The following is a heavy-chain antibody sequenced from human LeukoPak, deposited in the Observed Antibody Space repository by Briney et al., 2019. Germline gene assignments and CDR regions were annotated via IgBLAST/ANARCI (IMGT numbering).Heavy chain of an antibody. CDR2: ISWNSGIL. CDR3: AKGTSSGYYGY. V-gene: IGHV3-9*01. Sequence: GGSLRLSCAASGFTFNNYAMHWVRQVPGKGLEWVSGISWNSGILGYADSVKGRFTISRDNAKNSLYLQMNSLRAEDTALYYCAKGTSSGYYGYWGQGTLVTVSS. J-gene: IGHJ4*02. D-gene: IGHD3-22*01. CDR1: GFTFNNYA.